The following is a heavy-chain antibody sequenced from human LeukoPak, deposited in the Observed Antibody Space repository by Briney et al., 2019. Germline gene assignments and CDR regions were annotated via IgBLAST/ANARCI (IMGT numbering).Heavy chain of an antibody. J-gene: IGHJ4*02. V-gene: IGHV3-21*01. Sequence: PGGSLRLSCAASGFTFSSYSMNWVRQAPGKWLEWVSSISSSSSYIYYADSVKGRFTISRDNAKNSLYLQMNSLRAEDTAVYYCARFGSGYYQFDYWGQGTLVTVSS. D-gene: IGHD3-22*01. CDR2: ISSSSSYI. CDR1: GFTFSSYS. CDR3: ARFGSGYYQFDY.